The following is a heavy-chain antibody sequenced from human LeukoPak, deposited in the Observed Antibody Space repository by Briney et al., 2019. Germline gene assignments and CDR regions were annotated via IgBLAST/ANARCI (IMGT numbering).Heavy chain of an antibody. CDR2: IYTSGST. CDR1: GGSISSSSYY. V-gene: IGHV4-61*02. Sequence: SETLSLTCTVSGGSISSSSYYWSWIRQPAGKGLEWIGRIYTSGSTNYNPPLKSRVTISVDTSKNQFSLKLSSVTAADTAVYYCARDRREGPSGPENWFDPWGQGTLVTVSS. J-gene: IGHJ5*02. CDR3: ARDRREGPSGPENWFDP. D-gene: IGHD1-26*01.